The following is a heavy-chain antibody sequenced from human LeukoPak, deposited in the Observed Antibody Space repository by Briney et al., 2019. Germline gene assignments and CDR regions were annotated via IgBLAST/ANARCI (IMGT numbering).Heavy chain of an antibody. CDR3: ARGRVAYSAYYFDY. D-gene: IGHD2-15*01. CDR1: GDSITNYF. CDR2: IYYTGNT. J-gene: IGHJ4*02. V-gene: IGHV4-59*01. Sequence: SETLSLTCTVSGDSITNYFWSWIRKPPGKGLEWIGCIYYTGNTNYKPSLKSRVTISVDTSTNQFSLRLRSVTAADTAVYYCARGRVAYSAYYFDYWGRGTLVTVSS.